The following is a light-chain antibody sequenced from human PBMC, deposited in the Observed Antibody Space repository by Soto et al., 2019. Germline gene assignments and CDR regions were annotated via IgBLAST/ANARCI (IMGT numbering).Light chain of an antibody. J-gene: IGKJ1*01. CDR1: QSINTW. V-gene: IGKV1-5*03. CDR2: RAS. Sequence: DIQMTQSPFTLSASVGDRVTITCRASQSINTWLAWYQQKPGKAPKLLIYRASTLESGVPSRFSGSGSGTEFTLPISSLQPDDFATYYCQQYETDWWTFGQGTKVEVK. CDR3: QQYETDWWT.